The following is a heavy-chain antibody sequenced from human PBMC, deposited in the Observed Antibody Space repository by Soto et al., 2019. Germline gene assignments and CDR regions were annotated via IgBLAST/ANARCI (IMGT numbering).Heavy chain of an antibody. D-gene: IGHD2-21*02. V-gene: IGHV3-23*01. J-gene: IGHJ3*01. CDR3: AKSFIAVVTARRSDDNLEV. CDR2: ISGCGGTI. CDR1: GLTCKNYA. Sequence: ARLIRLSSAASGLTCKNYAMSCVLQGTGKGLEWVASISGCGGTINYADSVTGRSTTTRDTSKNTLYLQMNSLSAEDTAVYYCAKSFIAVVTARRSDDNLEVWRQGTMVTVSS.